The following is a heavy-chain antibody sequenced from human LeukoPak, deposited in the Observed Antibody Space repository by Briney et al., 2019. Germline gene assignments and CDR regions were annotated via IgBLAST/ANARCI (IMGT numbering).Heavy chain of an antibody. CDR2: ISGSGTGT. CDR3: AKVVGTMVRGGYFDY. D-gene: IGHD3-10*01. J-gene: IGHJ4*02. CDR1: GFTFSSYA. V-gene: IGHV3-23*01. Sequence: GGSLRLSCAASGFTFSSYAMSWVRQAPGKGLEWVSTISGSGTGTYYADSVKGRFTISRDNSKNTLYLQMNSLRAEDTAVYYCAKVVGTMVRGGYFDYWGQGTLVTVSS.